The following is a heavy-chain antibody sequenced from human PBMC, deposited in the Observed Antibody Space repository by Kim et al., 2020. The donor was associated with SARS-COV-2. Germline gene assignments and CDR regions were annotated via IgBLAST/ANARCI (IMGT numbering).Heavy chain of an antibody. J-gene: IGHJ6*01. Sequence: VKGRFTISRDNAKNSLYLQMNSLRAEDTAVYYCAGDGEPGGFYYYYGMDVWGQGTTVTVSS. D-gene: IGHD3-16*01. V-gene: IGHV3-11*06. CDR3: AGDGEPGGFYYYYGMDV.